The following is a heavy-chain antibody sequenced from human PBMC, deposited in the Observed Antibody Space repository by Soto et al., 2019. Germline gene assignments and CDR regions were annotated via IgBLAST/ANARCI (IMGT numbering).Heavy chain of an antibody. CDR3: AIGSRNSWTCDL. V-gene: IGHV1-69*01. CDR2: IIPLTETP. J-gene: IGHJ4*02. Sequence: QVQVVQSGAEVKKPGSSVKVSCKASGGTFRNYAISWVRQAPGHGLEWVGGIIPLTETPVYAQTVQGRLTITADEITSAAYMELISVRSDATAVYDWAIGSRNSWTCDLWGQGTLVTVSS. CDR1: GGTFRNYA. D-gene: IGHD6-13*01.